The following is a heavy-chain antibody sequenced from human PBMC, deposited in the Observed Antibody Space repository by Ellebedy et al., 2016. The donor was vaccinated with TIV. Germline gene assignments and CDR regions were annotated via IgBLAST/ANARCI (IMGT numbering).Heavy chain of an antibody. V-gene: IGHV1-18*01. J-gene: IGHJ3*02. Sequence: AASVKVSCKSSGYTYSRHGLNGVRQAPGKDLEWMGWNSTYSGNTKYAKKFQGRVTMTTDTSTWTADMELRSLTSDDKAVYYCAREADSDALDIWGQGTMVIVSS. CDR1: GYTYSRHG. CDR3: AREADSDALDI. CDR2: NSTYSGNT. D-gene: IGHD2-15*01.